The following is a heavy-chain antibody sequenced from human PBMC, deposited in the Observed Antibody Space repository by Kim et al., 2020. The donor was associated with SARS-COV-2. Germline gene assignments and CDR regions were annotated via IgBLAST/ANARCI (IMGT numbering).Heavy chain of an antibody. D-gene: IGHD1-26*01. CDR2: IYYSGST. V-gene: IGHV4-39*01. CDR3: SRFLRGDNWFYP. J-gene: IGHJ5*02. Sequence: SETLSLTCTVSGGSISSSSYYWGWIRQPPGKGLEWIGSIYYSGSTYYNPSLKSRVTISVDTSKNQFSLKLSSVTAADTAVYYCSRFLRGDNWFYPWGQGT. CDR1: GGSISSSSYY.